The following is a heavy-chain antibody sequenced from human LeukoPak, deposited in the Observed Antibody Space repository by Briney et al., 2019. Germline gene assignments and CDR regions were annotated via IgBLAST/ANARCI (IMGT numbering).Heavy chain of an antibody. D-gene: IGHD2-2*01. CDR2: ISHTGDPI. CDR3: ARRPSCSSATCNYWYYFDN. CDR1: GFTFSDHS. V-gene: IGHV3-48*01. Sequence: PGGSLRLSCAASGFTFSDHSMNWVRQAPGKGLEWVSYISHTGDPIYYADSVKGRFTISRDSARDSLYLQMNSLRAEDTAVYFCARRPSCSSATCNYWYYFDNWGQGTLVTVSS. J-gene: IGHJ4*02.